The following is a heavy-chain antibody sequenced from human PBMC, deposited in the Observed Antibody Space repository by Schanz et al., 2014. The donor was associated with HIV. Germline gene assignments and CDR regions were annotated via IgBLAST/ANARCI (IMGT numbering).Heavy chain of an antibody. CDR2: IHSSGST. D-gene: IGHD3-10*02. CDR1: GGSISSGGYF. CDR3: AREDVSNWSFDL. J-gene: IGHJ2*01. V-gene: IGHV4-31*03. Sequence: QVQLQESGPGLVKPSQTLSLTCTVSGGSISSGGYFWSWIRQHPGKGLEWIGNIHSSGSTSYYPSLKSRVTISVDASKIQFSQKLSSVTAADTAVYYCAREDVSNWSFDLWGRGTLVSVSS.